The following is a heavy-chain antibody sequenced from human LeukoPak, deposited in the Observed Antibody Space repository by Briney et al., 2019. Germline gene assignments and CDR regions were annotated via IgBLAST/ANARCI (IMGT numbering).Heavy chain of an antibody. Sequence: GGSLRLSCAASGFTFSSYGMHWVRQAPGKGLEWVAFIRYDGSNKYYADSVKGRFTISRDNSKNTLYLQMNSLRAEDTAVYYCASQLGDASDIWGQGTMVTVSS. CDR1: GFTFSSYG. J-gene: IGHJ3*02. CDR2: IRYDGSNK. V-gene: IGHV3-30*02. CDR3: ASQLGDASDI. D-gene: IGHD6-13*01.